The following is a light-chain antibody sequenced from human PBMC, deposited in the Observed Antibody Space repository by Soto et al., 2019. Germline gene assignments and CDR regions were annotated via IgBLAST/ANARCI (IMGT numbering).Light chain of an antibody. CDR1: SSNIGAGYD. CDR2: GNN. CDR3: QSYDSSLSGSYV. J-gene: IGLJ1*01. Sequence: QSVLTQPPSVSGAPGQRVTISCTGSSSNIGAGYDVHWYQQLPGTAPKVLIYGNNNRPSGVPDRISGSKSGTSASLAITGLQAEDEADYYCQSYDSSLSGSYVFGTGTKVTVL. V-gene: IGLV1-40*01.